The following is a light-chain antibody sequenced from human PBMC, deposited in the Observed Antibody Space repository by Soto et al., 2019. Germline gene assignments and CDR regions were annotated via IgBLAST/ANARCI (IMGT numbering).Light chain of an antibody. J-gene: IGKJ1*01. CDR3: QQYYTTPQS. V-gene: IGKV4-1*01. CDR1: QSVLKSSNNKDY. Sequence: DIVMTQSPDSLAVSLGERATINCKSSQSVLKSSNNKDYLAWYQQKPGQPPKLLIDWASTRESGVPDRFSGXXXXXXXXXXXXSLQAEDVAVYYCQQYYTTPQSFGQGTKVEIK. CDR2: WAS.